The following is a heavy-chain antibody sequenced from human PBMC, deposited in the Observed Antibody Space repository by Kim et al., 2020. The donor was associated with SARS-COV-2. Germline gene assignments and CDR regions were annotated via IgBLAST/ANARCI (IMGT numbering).Heavy chain of an antibody. V-gene: IGHV6-1*01. D-gene: IGHD2-8*01. Sequence: AVSVKSRITINSDTSKNQFSLQLSSVTPEDTALYYCTRDHCSDETCSSDLWGQGTLVTVSS. CDR3: TRDHCSDETCSSDL. J-gene: IGHJ4*02.